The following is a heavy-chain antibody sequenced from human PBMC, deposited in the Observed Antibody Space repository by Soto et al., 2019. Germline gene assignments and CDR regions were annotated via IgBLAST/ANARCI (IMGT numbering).Heavy chain of an antibody. Sequence: LRLSCTASGFTFGDYAMSWVRQAPGKGLEWVGFIRSKAYGGTTEYAASVKGRFTISRDDSKSIAYLQMDSLKTEDTAVYYCTRVGYSGTRTEDYWGQGTLVTVSS. CDR2: IRSKAYGGTT. V-gene: IGHV3-49*04. D-gene: IGHD1-26*01. J-gene: IGHJ4*02. CDR3: TRVGYSGTRTEDY. CDR1: GFTFGDYA.